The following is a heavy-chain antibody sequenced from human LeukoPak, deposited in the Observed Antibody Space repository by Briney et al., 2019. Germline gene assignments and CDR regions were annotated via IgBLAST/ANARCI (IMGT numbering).Heavy chain of an antibody. CDR1: GFTFSSYA. CDR2: ITGSGGKT. Sequence: GGSLRLSCAASGFTFSSYAMSWVRQAPGKGLEWVSGITGSGGKTYYADSVKGRFTISRDNSKNTLFLQMNSLRAEDTAVYHCAKRDYYESSGYSPLFDYWGQGTLVTVSS. D-gene: IGHD3-22*01. V-gene: IGHV3-23*01. CDR3: AKRDYYESSGYSPLFDY. J-gene: IGHJ4*02.